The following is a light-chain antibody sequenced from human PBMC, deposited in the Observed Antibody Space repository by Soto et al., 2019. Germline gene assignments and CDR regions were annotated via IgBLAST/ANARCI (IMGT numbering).Light chain of an antibody. CDR1: QDILSW. CDR3: QQANSFPIT. V-gene: IGKV1-12*01. CDR2: ASS. Sequence: DIQMTQSPSSVSASVGDIVTITCRASQDILSWLAWYQQKPGEASRLLIYASSNLQSGVPSRFSGSGSGTDFTLTISTQQPEDSATHFCQQANSFPITFGPGTRLDIK. J-gene: IGKJ3*01.